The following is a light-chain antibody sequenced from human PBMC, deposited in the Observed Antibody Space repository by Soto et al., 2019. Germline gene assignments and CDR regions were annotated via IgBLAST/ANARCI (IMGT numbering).Light chain of an antibody. CDR1: QSVSSSY. Sequence: EIVLTQSPGPLSLSPGERATLSCRASQSVSSSYLAWYQQKPGQAPRLLIYGASSRATGIPDRFSGSGSGTVFTLTISRLEPEDFAVYYCQQYGSSSWTFGQGTKVEIK. CDR2: GAS. J-gene: IGKJ1*01. CDR3: QQYGSSSWT. V-gene: IGKV3-20*01.